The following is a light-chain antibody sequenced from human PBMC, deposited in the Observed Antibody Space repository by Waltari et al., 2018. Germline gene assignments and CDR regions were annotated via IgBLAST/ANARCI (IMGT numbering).Light chain of an antibody. J-gene: IGLJ3*02. CDR1: SGSRATTSY. Sequence: QTVVTQAPSLAVSPGGTVTLTGAWSSGSRATTSYGTWYQQSPGQAPRTLVYKGNPRSSGVPDRFSGSILGNTAALTITGAQADDESAYSCALYMGSGIWVFGGGTRLTV. CDR2: KGN. CDR3: ALYMGSGIWV. V-gene: IGLV8-61*01.